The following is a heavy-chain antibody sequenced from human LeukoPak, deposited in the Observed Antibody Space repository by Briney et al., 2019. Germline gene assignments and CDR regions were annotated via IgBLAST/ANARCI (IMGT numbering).Heavy chain of an antibody. J-gene: IGHJ4*02. CDR3: ASGVMITFGGVIVNPLDY. CDR2: INHSGST. V-gene: IGHV4-34*01. Sequence: SETLSLTCAVYGWSFRGYYWSWIRQPPGKGLEWIGEINHSGSTNYIPSLKSRVTIAVDTSKNQFSLKLSSVTAADTAVYYCASGVMITFGGVIVNPLDYWGQGTLVTVSS. D-gene: IGHD3-16*02. CDR1: GWSFRGYY.